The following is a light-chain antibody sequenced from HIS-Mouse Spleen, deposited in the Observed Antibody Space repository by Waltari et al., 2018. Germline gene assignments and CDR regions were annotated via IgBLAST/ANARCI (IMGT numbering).Light chain of an antibody. CDR3: CSYAGSSTWV. CDR1: SSDVGSYNL. V-gene: IGLV2-23*01. Sequence: QSALTQPASVSGSPGQSITISCTGTSSDVGSYNLVSWYQQHPGKAHKLMIYEGSKRPSWVSNRFSGSKSVNTASLILAGLQAEDEADYYCCSYAGSSTWVFGGGTNLTVL. CDR2: EGS. J-gene: IGLJ3*02.